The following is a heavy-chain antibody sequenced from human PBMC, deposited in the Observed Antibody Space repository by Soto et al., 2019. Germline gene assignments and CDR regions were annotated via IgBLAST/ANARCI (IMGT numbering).Heavy chain of an antibody. Sequence: SGPTLVNPTQTLTLTCTFSGFSLSTSGVGVGWIRQPPGKALEWPALIYWDDDKRYSPSLKSRLTITKDTSKNQVVLTMTNMDPVDTATYYCAHRPSNDILTGYPSYGMDVWGQGTTVTAP. CDR3: AHRPSNDILTGYPSYGMDV. V-gene: IGHV2-5*02. CDR2: IYWDDDK. J-gene: IGHJ6*02. D-gene: IGHD3-9*01. CDR1: GFSLSTSGVG.